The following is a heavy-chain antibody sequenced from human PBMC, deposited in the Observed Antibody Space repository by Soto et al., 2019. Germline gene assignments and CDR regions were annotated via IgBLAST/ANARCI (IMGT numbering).Heavy chain of an antibody. D-gene: IGHD5-12*01. CDR3: ARGGDCGYSGYDTPDAFDI. V-gene: IGHV4-61*08. J-gene: IGHJ3*02. Sequence: SETQCLTCSFSDVSSTGCGDFWSWQKPPPGKGLEWIGYIYYSGSTSYNPSLKSRVTISVDTSKNQFSLKLSSVTAADTAVYYCARGGDCGYSGYDTPDAFDIWGQGTMVTVSS. CDR1: DVSSTGCGDF. CDR2: IYYSGST.